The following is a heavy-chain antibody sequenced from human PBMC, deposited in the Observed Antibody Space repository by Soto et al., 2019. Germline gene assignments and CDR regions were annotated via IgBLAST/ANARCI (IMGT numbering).Heavy chain of an antibody. D-gene: IGHD2-8*01. J-gene: IGHJ6*02. CDR3: ARGDSTDCSNGVCSFFYNHDMDV. CDR1: GYSFTDYH. Sequence: ASVKVSCKXSGYSFTDYHIHWVRQAPGRGLEWLGRINPKSGGTSTAQKFQGWVTMTTDTSISTASMELTRLTSDDTAIYYCARGDSTDCSNGVCSFFYNHDMDVWGQGTTVTVSS. V-gene: IGHV1-2*04. CDR2: INPKSGGT.